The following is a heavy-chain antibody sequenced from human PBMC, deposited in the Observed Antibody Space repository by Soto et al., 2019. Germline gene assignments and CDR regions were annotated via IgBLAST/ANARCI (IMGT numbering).Heavy chain of an antibody. CDR3: ARTGLQIVQATSYYYGLDV. V-gene: IGHV3-30*03. CDR1: RFSFHSYG. J-gene: IGHJ6*02. CDR2: ISYDGSNK. D-gene: IGHD2-8*01. Sequence: PGGSLRLSCTASRFSFHSYGMHWVRQAPGKGLEWVAVISYDGSNKYYADSVKGRFTISRDNSKDTLYLQMNNLRAEDTAVYYCARTGLQIVQATSYYYGLDVWGQGTTVTVSS.